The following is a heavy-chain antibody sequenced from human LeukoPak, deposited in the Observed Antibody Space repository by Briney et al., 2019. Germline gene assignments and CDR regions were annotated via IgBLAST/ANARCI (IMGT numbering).Heavy chain of an antibody. CDR2: ISACNGNT. J-gene: IGHJ6*02. CDR1: GYTFTSYG. Sequence: ASVKVSCKASGYTFTSYGISWVRQAPGQGLEWMGWISACNGNTNYAQKLQGRVSMTTDTSTSTAYMELRSLRSDDTAVYYCARDGTGGQQLARYNYYGMDVWGQGTTVTVSS. CDR3: ARDGTGGQQLARYNYYGMDV. D-gene: IGHD6-13*01. V-gene: IGHV1-18*01.